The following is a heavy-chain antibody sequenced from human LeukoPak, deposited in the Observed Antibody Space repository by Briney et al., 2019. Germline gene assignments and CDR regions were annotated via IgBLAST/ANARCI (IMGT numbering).Heavy chain of an antibody. Sequence: GGSLRLSCAGSGFTFSSYAMSWVRQAPGKGLEWVSAISGSGGSTYYADSVKGRFTISRDNAKKSLYLEMNNLRAEDTAVYYCATDGAGFDTWGQGVLVTVSS. V-gene: IGHV3-23*01. CDR2: ISGSGGST. J-gene: IGHJ5*02. CDR1: GFTFSSYA. CDR3: ATDGAGFDT.